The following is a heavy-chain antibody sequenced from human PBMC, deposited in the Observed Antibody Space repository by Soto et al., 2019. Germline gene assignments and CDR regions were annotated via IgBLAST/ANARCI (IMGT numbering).Heavy chain of an antibody. CDR3: ARDSRYSIGYSDAFDI. CDR2: ISYDGSNK. V-gene: IGHV3-30-3*01. J-gene: IGHJ3*02. CDR1: GFTFSSYA. D-gene: IGHD3-22*01. Sequence: GGSLRLSCAPSGFTFSSYAMHWVRQAPGKGVEWVAVISYDGSNKYYADSVKGRFTISRDNSKNTLYLQMNSLRAEDTAVYYCARDSRYSIGYSDAFDIWGQGTMVTV.